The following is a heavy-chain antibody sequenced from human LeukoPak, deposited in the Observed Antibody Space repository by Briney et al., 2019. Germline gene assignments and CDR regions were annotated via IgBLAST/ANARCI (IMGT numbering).Heavy chain of an antibody. V-gene: IGHV4-59*08. D-gene: IGHD3-10*01. Sequence: SETLSLTCTVSGGSISSYYWSWIRQPPGKGLEWIGYIYYSGSTNHNPSLKSRVTISVDTSKNQFSLKLSSVTAADTAVYYCVGFGSRNWFDPWGQGTLVTVSS. CDR2: IYYSGST. CDR3: VGFGSRNWFDP. J-gene: IGHJ5*02. CDR1: GGSISSYY.